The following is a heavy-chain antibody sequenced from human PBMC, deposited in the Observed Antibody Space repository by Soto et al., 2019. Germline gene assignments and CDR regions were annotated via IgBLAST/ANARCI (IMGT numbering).Heavy chain of an antibody. J-gene: IGHJ4*02. V-gene: IGHV1-18*01. Sequence: ASVKVSCKASGYTFTSYGISWVRQAPGQGLEWMGWISAYNGNTNYAQKLQGRVTMTTDTSTSTAYMELRSLRSDDTAVYYCARSLNLTYYYDSSGYYYAYWGQGTLVTVSS. CDR1: GYTFTSYG. CDR2: ISAYNGNT. CDR3: ARSLNLTYYYDSSGYYYAY. D-gene: IGHD3-22*01.